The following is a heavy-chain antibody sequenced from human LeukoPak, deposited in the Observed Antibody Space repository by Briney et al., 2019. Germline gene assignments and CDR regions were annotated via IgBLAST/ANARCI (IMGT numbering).Heavy chain of an antibody. V-gene: IGHV4-34*01. CDR2: INHSGST. CDR3: ARIGPGTSFDY. J-gene: IGHJ4*02. D-gene: IGHD3-10*01. CDR1: GGSFSGYY. Sequence: PSETLSLTCAVYGGSFSGYYWSWIRQPPGKGLEWIGEINHSGSTNYNPSLKSRVTISVDTSKIQLSVKLSCVTAAGTAVYYCARIGPGTSFDYWGQGTLVTVSS.